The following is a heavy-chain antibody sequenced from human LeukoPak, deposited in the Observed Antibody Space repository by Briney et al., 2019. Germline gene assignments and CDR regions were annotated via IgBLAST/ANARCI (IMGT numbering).Heavy chain of an antibody. CDR3: ANGDGFDY. V-gene: IGHV3-7*01. CDR2: IKQDGSEK. CDR1: GFTFSTYW. Sequence: GGSLRLSCAPSGFTFSTYWMSWVRQAPGKGVEWVANIKQDGSEKYYVDSVKGRFTISRDNAKNSLYLQMNSLRAEDTAVYYCANGDGFDYWGQGTLVTVSS. J-gene: IGHJ4*02. D-gene: IGHD5-24*01.